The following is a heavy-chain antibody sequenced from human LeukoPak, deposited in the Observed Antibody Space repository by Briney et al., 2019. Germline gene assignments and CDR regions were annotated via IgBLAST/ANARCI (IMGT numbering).Heavy chain of an antibody. CDR2: INPNSGDT. CDR1: GYTFTGYY. D-gene: IGHD2-15*01. Sequence: ASVKVSCKTSGYTFTGYYIHWVRQAPGQGLEWMGWINPNSGDTNYAQKFQGRVSMTGDTSISTAYMELRSLRSDDTAVYYCARDMAAANNWFDPWGQGTLVTVSS. V-gene: IGHV1-2*02. CDR3: ARDMAAANNWFDP. J-gene: IGHJ5*02.